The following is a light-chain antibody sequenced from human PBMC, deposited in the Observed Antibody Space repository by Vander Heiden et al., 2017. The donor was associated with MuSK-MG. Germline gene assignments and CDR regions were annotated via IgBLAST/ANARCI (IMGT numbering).Light chain of an antibody. V-gene: IGLV1-44*01. J-gene: IGLJ2*01. CDR2: SND. CDR1: SSSFESYS. CDR3: ATWYDSLNGVI. Sequence: QSVLTQPPSASGTPGQRVSLSCSGSSSSFESYSVTWYQQLPGTAPKLLIYSNDQRPSGVPDRFSGSKSGTSASLAISGLQSDDEAEYYCATWYDSLNGVIFGGGTRLTVL.